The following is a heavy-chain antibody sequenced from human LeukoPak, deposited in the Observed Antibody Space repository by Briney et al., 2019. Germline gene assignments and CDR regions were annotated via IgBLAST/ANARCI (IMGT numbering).Heavy chain of an antibody. J-gene: IGHJ4*02. V-gene: IGHV3-7*03. D-gene: IGHD7-27*01. CDR2: IKTDGSEK. CDR1: GFTFSSYW. Sequence: PGGSLRFSCEASGFTFSSYWMSWVRQAPGKGLEWVANIKTDGSEKYYVDSVKGRFTISRDNAKNSLYLQMNSLRAEDTAVYYCAKDGGLWVSAHWGDSWGRGTLVTVSS. CDR3: AKDGGLWVSAHWGDS.